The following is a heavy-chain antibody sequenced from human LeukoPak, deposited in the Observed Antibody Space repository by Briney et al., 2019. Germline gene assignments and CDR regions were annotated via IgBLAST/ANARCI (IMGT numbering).Heavy chain of an antibody. CDR2: ISGSGGST. Sequence: GGSLRLSRAASGFTFSSYAMSWVRQAPGKGLEWVSAISGSGGSTYYADSVKGRFTISRDNSKNTLYLQMNSLRAEDTAVYYCAGRPRIAVAGPLDYWGQGTLVTVSS. D-gene: IGHD6-19*01. V-gene: IGHV3-23*01. CDR1: GFTFSSYA. J-gene: IGHJ4*02. CDR3: AGRPRIAVAGPLDY.